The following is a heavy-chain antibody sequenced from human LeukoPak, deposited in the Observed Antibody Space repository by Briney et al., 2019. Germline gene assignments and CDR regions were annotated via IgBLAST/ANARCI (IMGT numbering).Heavy chain of an antibody. D-gene: IGHD3-9*01. V-gene: IGHV4-39*07. CDR2: IYYSGNI. CDR1: GDSITGGSFY. CDR3: ARDERYYDNLTGNFRGDEAFDI. J-gene: IGHJ3*02. Sequence: PSETLSLTCTVSGDSITGGSFYWGWIRHSPGKGLEWIGSIYYSGNIYNNPSLKSRVTVSIDTSQNRFSLKLKSVTAADTAVYYCARDERYYDNLTGNFRGDEAFDIWGQGTMVTVSS.